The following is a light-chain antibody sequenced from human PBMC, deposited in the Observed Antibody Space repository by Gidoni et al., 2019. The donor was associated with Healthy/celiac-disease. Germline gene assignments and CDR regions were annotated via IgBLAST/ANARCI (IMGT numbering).Light chain of an antibody. V-gene: IGKV1-33*01. CDR1: QDISNY. J-gene: IGKJ3*01. Sequence: DIQMTQSPSSLSASVGDRVTITRQASQDISNYLNWYKQKPEKAPKLLIYDASNLETGVPSRFSGSGSGTDFTFTISSLQPKDIATYYCQQYDNLPFGPGTKVDIK. CDR3: QQYDNLP. CDR2: DAS.